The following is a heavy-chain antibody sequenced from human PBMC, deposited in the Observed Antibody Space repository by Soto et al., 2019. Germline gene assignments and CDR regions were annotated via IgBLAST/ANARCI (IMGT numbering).Heavy chain of an antibody. Sequence: EVQLVASGGGLVQPGRSLRLSCAAAGFTCDDYAMHLVRQAPGKGLEWVSGISWNSGSIGYADSVKGRFTNSRANAKNSLYLQMNSLRADDTALYCCAKGCWYEGIAAYFPHWGPGTLVTVSS. CDR3: AKGCWYEGIAAYFPH. J-gene: IGHJ1*01. V-gene: IGHV3-9*01. D-gene: IGHD6-13*01. CDR1: GFTCDDYA. CDR2: ISWNSGSI.